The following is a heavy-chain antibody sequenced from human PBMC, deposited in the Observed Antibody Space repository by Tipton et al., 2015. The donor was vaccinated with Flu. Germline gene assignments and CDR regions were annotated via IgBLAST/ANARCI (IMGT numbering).Heavy chain of an antibody. D-gene: IGHD3-3*01. CDR2: ISGSGGST. J-gene: IGHJ4*02. Sequence: GSLRLSCAASGFTFSSYAMSWVRQAPGKGLEWVSAISGSGGSTYYADSVKGRLTISRDNSKNTLYLQMNSLRAEDTAVYYCAKDWGITIFGVAFDYWGQGTLVTVSS. CDR1: GFTFSSYA. V-gene: IGHV3-23*01. CDR3: AKDWGITIFGVAFDY.